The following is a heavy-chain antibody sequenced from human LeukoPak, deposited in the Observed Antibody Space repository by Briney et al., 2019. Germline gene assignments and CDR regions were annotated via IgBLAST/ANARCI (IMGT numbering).Heavy chain of an antibody. V-gene: IGHV3-7*01. Sequence: GGSLRLSCAASGFTFSNYWMSWVRQAPGKGLEWVANMKQDGSEKNYVDSVKARFTISRDNAKNSLYLQMNSLRAEDTAVYYCARDTSGPDYWGQGIPVTVSS. CDR2: MKQDGSEK. J-gene: IGHJ4*02. CDR3: ARDTSGPDY. D-gene: IGHD2-8*01. CDR1: GFTFSNYW.